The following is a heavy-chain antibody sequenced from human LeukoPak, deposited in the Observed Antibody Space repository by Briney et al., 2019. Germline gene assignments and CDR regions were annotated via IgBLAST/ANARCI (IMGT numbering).Heavy chain of an antibody. CDR1: GFTFSSSA. D-gene: IGHD3-9*01. Sequence: GGSLRLSCAASGFTFSSSAMSWVRQAPGKGLEWVANIKTDGSEKYYVDSVKGRFTISRDNAKNSLYLQMNSLRAEDTAVYYCARDYTGYFPWGQGTLVIVSS. V-gene: IGHV3-7*03. J-gene: IGHJ5*02. CDR2: IKTDGSEK. CDR3: ARDYTGYFP.